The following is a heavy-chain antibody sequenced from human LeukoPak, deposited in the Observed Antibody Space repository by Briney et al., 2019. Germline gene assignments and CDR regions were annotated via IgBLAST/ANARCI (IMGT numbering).Heavy chain of an antibody. J-gene: IGHJ3*02. Sequence: GGSLSLSCEASGFTFSSYGMHWVRKVPGKGREGVAVIWYDGSNKYYADSVKGRFTISRDNSKNTLYLQMNSLRAEDTAVYYCASYSSSEAFDIWGQGTMVTVS. CDR3: ASYSSSEAFDI. V-gene: IGHV3-33*01. CDR1: GFTFSSYG. CDR2: IWYDGSNK. D-gene: IGHD6-6*01.